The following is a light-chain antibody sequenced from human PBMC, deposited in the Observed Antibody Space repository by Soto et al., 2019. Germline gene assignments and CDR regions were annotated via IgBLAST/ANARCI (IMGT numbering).Light chain of an antibody. Sequence: EVVLTQSPGTLSLSPGEGATLSCRASQSVSSNLAWYQQKPGQAPRLLIYGASTRATGIPARFSGSGSGTEFTLTISSLQSEDFAVYYSQQYNNWPRTFGQGTKV. J-gene: IGKJ1*01. V-gene: IGKV3-15*01. CDR3: QQYNNWPRT. CDR1: QSVSSN. CDR2: GAS.